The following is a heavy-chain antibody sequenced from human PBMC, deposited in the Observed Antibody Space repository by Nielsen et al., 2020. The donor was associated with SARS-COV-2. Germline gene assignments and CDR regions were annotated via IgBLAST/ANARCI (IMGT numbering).Heavy chain of an antibody. J-gene: IGHJ6*02. D-gene: IGHD3-10*02. Sequence: GGSLRLSCVASGFSFSETWMSWVRQVPGKGLEWVALISYDGGDTSYADSVTGRFTISRDNSKNTMFLQMNSLRPDDTAVYHCARGRVRFYNYYDLDVWGQGTTVSVSS. CDR3: ARGRVRFYNYYDLDV. CDR1: GFSFSETW. V-gene: IGHV3-30-3*01. CDR2: ISYDGGDT.